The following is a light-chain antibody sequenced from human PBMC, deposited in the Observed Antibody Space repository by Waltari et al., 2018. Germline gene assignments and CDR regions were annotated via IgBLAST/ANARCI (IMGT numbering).Light chain of an antibody. CDR1: SRDVGGSTY. J-gene: IGLJ2*01. V-gene: IGLV2-8*01. CDR2: EVS. CDR3: NSYAGSNIYV. Sequence: QSALTQPPSASGSPGQSVTISCTGTSRDVGGSTYVPWYQQHPGQAPKLMIYEVSKRPSGVPDRFSASKSGNTASLTVSGLQAEDEADYYCNSYAGSNIYVFGGGTKLTVL.